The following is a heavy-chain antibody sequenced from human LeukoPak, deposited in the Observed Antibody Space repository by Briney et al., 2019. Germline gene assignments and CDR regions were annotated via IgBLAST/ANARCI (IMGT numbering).Heavy chain of an antibody. CDR3: ARVHYDILTGYSYFDY. V-gene: IGHV1-18*01. CDR2: ISAYNDNT. Sequence: ASVKVSCKVSGYTLTELSMHWVRQAPGKGLEWMGWISAYNDNTNYAQKLQGRVTMTTDTSTSTAYMELRSLRSDDTAVYYCARVHYDILTGYSYFDYWGQGTLVTVSS. J-gene: IGHJ4*02. CDR1: GYTLTELS. D-gene: IGHD3-9*01.